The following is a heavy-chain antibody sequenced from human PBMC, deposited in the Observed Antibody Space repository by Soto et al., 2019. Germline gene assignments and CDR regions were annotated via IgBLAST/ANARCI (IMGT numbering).Heavy chain of an antibody. Sequence: SETLSLTCTVSGGSISSYYWSWIRQPPGKGLEWIGYIYYSGSTNYNPSLKSRVTISVDTSKNQFSLKLSSVTAADTAVYYCAGDTAMGYYCYGMDVWGQGTTVTVS. J-gene: IGHJ6*02. CDR1: GGSISSYY. D-gene: IGHD5-18*01. CDR3: AGDTAMGYYCYGMDV. CDR2: IYYSGST. V-gene: IGHV4-59*01.